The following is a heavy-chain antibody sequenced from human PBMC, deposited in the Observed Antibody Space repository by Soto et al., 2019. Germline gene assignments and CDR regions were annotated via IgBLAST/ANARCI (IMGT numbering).Heavy chain of an antibody. J-gene: IGHJ4*02. CDR3: ARGRDDSSGYYYGFSVDY. CDR2: IYYSGST. V-gene: IGHV4-30-4*01. D-gene: IGHD3-22*01. Sequence: SETLSLTCTVSGGSISSGDYYWSWIRQPPGKGLEWIGYIYYSGSTYYNPSLKSRVTIPVDTSKNQFSLKLSSVTAADTAVYYCARGRDDSSGYYYGFSVDYWGQGTIVTVYS. CDR1: GGSISSGDYY.